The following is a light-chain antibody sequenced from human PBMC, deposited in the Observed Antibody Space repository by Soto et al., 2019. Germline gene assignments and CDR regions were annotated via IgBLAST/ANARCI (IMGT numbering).Light chain of an antibody. CDR2: KAS. V-gene: IGKV1-5*03. Sequence: DIPVTQSPSTLSASVGDRVTITCRASQNINNWLAWYQQKPGKAPKLLIYKASTLNSGIPARFSGSGSGTDFALTISRQEPADFASYYCQVYNTYFGPGTTVDI. J-gene: IGKJ3*01. CDR1: QNINNW. CDR3: QVYNTY.